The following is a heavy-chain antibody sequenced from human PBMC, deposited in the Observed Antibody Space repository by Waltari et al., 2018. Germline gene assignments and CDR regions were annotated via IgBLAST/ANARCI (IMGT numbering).Heavy chain of an antibody. D-gene: IGHD3-3*02. CDR2: TSSSGSHT. Sequence: QVQLVQSGGGLVKPGESLRLSCAASGFTFSAYYMSWIRQVPGKGLEWISYTSSSGSHTNYADSAKGRFTISRDNAKNSLYLHMNSLRVEDTAVYYCARHLWNGPFNYWGQGTLVTVSS. J-gene: IGHJ4*02. CDR3: ARHLWNGPFNY. V-gene: IGHV3-11*05. CDR1: GFTFSAYY.